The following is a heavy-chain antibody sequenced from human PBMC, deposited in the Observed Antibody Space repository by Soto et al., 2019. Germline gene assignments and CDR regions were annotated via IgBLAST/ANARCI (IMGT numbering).Heavy chain of an antibody. D-gene: IGHD3-10*01. V-gene: IGHV3-53*02. CDR1: GFTVSSNY. CDR3: ARERLYGPASG. J-gene: IGHJ4*02. CDR2: IYDGGST. Sequence: EVQLVETGGGLIQPGGSLRLSCAASGFTVSSNYMSWVRQAPGKGLEWVSVIYDGGSTYYADSVKGRFTISRDRSKNTVYLQMNSLRADDTAVYYCARERLYGPASGWGQGTLVTVSS.